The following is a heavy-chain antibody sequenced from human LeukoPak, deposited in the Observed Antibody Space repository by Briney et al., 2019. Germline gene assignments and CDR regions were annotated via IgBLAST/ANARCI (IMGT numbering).Heavy chain of an antibody. CDR3: ASPSTQGIAAAGSLD. CDR2: IYPGDSDT. J-gene: IGHJ4*02. Sequence: GESLKISCKGSGYSFTSYWIGWVRQMPGKGLEWMGIIYPGDSDTRYSPSFQGQVTISADKSISTAYLQWSSLKASDTAMYYCASPSTQGIAAAGSLDWGQGTLVTVSS. D-gene: IGHD6-13*01. CDR1: GYSFTSYW. V-gene: IGHV5-51*01.